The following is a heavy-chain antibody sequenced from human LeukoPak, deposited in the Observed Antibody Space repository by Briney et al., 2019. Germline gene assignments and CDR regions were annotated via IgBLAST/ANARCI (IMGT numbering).Heavy chain of an antibody. CDR1: GGSISSSSYY. J-gene: IGHJ5*02. V-gene: IGHV4-39*07. CDR3: AREAWAGTLSGWFDP. CDR2: IYYSGST. Sequence: SETLSLTCTVSGGSISSSSYYWGWIRQPPGKGLEWLGSIYYSGSTYYNPSLKSRVTTSVDTSKNQFSLKLSSVTAADTAIYYCAREAWAGTLSGWFDPWSQGTLVTVSS. D-gene: IGHD1-7*01.